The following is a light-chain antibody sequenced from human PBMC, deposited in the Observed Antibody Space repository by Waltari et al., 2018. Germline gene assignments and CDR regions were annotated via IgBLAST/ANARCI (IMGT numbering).Light chain of an antibody. Sequence: EIVMTQSPATLSVSPGERATLSCRASRRVSSNLAWYQQKPGQAPRLLIYGASTRATGIPDRFSGSGSGTEFTLTISSLQSEDFAVYYCQQCHNWPRTFGQGTRVEIK. CDR1: RRVSSN. CDR3: QQCHNWPRT. CDR2: GAS. J-gene: IGKJ1*01. V-gene: IGKV3-15*01.